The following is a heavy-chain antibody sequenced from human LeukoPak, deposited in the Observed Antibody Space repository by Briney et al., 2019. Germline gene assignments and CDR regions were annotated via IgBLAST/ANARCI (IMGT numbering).Heavy chain of an antibody. D-gene: IGHD3-10*01. Sequence: PGGSLRLSCAASGFTFNDYALYWVRQAPGKGLEWVTLISYDGYDKSYADSVRGRFTISRDNSRNTLYLQMDSLRSEDTAVYYCAKEGITMVREAPDYWGQGTLVTVSS. V-gene: IGHV3-30-3*01. CDR3: AKEGITMVREAPDY. CDR2: ISYDGYDK. CDR1: GFTFNDYA. J-gene: IGHJ4*02.